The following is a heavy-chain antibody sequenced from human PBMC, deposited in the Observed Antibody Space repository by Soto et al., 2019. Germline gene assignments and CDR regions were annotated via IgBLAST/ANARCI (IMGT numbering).Heavy chain of an antibody. CDR3: AKYSGWGFDY. Sequence: EVQLVESGGGLVQPGGSLSLSCAACGFTFSTYWMSWVRQAPGKGLEWGANRNEDGREGYSVDSGKGRCTISRDNAKNSLYLQMNSRRAEDTAVYYCAKYSGWGFDYWGQGTLVTVSS. CDR2: RNEDGREG. D-gene: IGHD6-19*01. CDR1: GFTFSTYW. V-gene: IGHV3-7*01. J-gene: IGHJ4*02.